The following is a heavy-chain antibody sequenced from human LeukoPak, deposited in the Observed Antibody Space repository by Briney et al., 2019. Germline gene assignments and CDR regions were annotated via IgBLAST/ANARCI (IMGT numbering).Heavy chain of an antibody. CDR2: ISGSGGST. CDR3: AKGDGDLQYYYYAMDV. Sequence: GGSLRLSCAASGFTFNNYAMSWVRQAPGKGLEWVSTISGSGGSTYYADSVKGRFTISRDNSKNTLYLQMNSLRAEDTAVYYCAKGDGDLQYYYYAMDVWGQGTTVTVSS. D-gene: IGHD4-17*01. CDR1: GFTFNNYA. V-gene: IGHV3-23*01. J-gene: IGHJ6*02.